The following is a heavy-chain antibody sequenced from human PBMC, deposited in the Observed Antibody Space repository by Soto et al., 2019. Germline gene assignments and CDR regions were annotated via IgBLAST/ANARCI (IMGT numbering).Heavy chain of an antibody. J-gene: IGHJ4*02. Sequence: VGSLRLSCAASGFTFSTYAMNWVRQPPGKGLEWVSSISGSGAYTYYADSVQGRFTISRDNSKNTLNLQMNSLRAEDTAVYYCARDRHPYSTKYYFDYWGQGTLVTVSS. CDR3: ARDRHPYSTKYYFDY. D-gene: IGHD2-2*01. V-gene: IGHV3-23*01. CDR2: ISGSGAYT. CDR1: GFTFSTYA.